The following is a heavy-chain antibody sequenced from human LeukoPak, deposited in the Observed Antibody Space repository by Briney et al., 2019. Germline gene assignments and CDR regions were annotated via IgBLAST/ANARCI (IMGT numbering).Heavy chain of an antibody. CDR1: GFTFSSYG. CDR3: AKGLSAARHYYYYYMDV. V-gene: IGHV3-30*02. D-gene: IGHD6-6*01. J-gene: IGHJ6*03. Sequence: HPGGSLRLSCAASGFTFSSYGMHWVRQAPGKGLEWVAFIRYDGSNKYYADSVKGRFTISRDNSKNTLYLQMNSLRAEDTAVYYCAKGLSAARHYYYYYMDVWGKGTTVTVSS. CDR2: IRYDGSNK.